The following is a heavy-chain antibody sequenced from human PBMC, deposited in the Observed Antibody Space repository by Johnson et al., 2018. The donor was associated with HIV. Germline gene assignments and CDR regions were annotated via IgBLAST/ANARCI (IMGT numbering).Heavy chain of an antibody. J-gene: IGHJ3*02. Sequence: QVQLVESGGGVVQPGRSLRLSCAASGFTFDDFAMSWVRQAPGKGLEWVAVISYGESNEYYADSVKGRFTISRDNSKNTLYLQMNILTAEDTAVYYCARAPEGRGIDAFDIWGQGTMVTDS. CDR3: ARAPEGRGIDAFDI. CDR2: ISYGESNE. D-gene: IGHD3-10*01. CDR1: GFTFDDFA. V-gene: IGHV3-30*14.